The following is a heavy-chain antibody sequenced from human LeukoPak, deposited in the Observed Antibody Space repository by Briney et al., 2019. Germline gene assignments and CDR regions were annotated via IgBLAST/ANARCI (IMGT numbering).Heavy chain of an antibody. Sequence: SETLSLTCTVSGGSISSYYWSWIRQPPGKGLEWIGYIYTSGSTNYNPSLKSRVTISVDTSKNQFSLKLSSVTAADTAVYYCARHQSSSPPGISLDYWGQGTLVTVSS. CDR2: IYTSGST. V-gene: IGHV4-4*09. J-gene: IGHJ4*02. D-gene: IGHD6-6*01. CDR1: GGSISSYY. CDR3: ARHQSSSPPGISLDY.